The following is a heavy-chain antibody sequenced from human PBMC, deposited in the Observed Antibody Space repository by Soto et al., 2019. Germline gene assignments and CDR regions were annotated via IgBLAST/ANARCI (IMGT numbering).Heavy chain of an antibody. CDR1: GASISSGDYY. J-gene: IGHJ4*02. Sequence: SESLSLTCTVSGASISSGDYYWSWIRQPPGKGLEWIVYIYYSGSTYYNPSLKSRVTISVDTSKNQFSLKLSSVTAAEAAVYYCHVGAAAGTGGRVVDYWGQGTLVTVSS. CDR2: IYYSGST. D-gene: IGHD6-13*01. CDR3: HVGAAAGTGGRVVDY. V-gene: IGHV4-30-4*01.